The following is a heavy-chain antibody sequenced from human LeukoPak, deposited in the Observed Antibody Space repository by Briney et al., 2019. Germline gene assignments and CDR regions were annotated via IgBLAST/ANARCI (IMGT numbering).Heavy chain of an antibody. Sequence: PGGSLRLSCAASGFTFNSYWMSWVRQAPGKGLEWVANIYQDGTEKYYADSVKGRFTISRDNAKNSLYLQMNSLRAEDTAVYYCGNYQGGYDRWGQGNMVTVSP. V-gene: IGHV3-7*03. J-gene: IGHJ4*02. CDR2: IYQDGTEK. D-gene: IGHD5-12*01. CDR3: GNYQGGYDR. CDR1: GFTFNSYW.